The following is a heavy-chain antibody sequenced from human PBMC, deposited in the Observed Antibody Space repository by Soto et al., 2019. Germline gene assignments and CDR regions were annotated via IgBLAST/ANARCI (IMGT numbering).Heavy chain of an antibody. V-gene: IGHV1-2*04. Sequence: ASVTVSCQASGSTFTGYYMHWVRQAPGQGLEWMGWINPNSGGTNYAQKFQGWVTMTRDTSISTAYMELSRLRSDDTAVYYCARDRSTSGPKDVWGQGTTVTVSS. CDR1: GSTFTGYY. D-gene: IGHD1-26*01. J-gene: IGHJ6*02. CDR3: ARDRSTSGPKDV. CDR2: INPNSGGT.